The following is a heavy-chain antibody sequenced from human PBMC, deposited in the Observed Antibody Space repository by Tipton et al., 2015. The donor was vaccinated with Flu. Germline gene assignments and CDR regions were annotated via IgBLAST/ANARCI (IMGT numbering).Heavy chain of an antibody. CDR3: VRAPIWLGYSLDV. V-gene: IGHV3-7*01. J-gene: IGHJ6*02. Sequence: SLRLSCEASGFTFKSYWMSWVRQTPGKGLEWVANVKQDGGEKHYVDSVKGRFTISRDNARNSLYLQMNSLRSEDTAIYFCVRAPIWLGYSLDVWGQGTTVTVSS. CDR1: GFTFKSYW. CDR2: VKQDGGEK. D-gene: IGHD3-10*01.